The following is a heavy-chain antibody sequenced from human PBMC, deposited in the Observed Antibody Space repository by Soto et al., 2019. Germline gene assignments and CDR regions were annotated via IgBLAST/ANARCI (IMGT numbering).Heavy chain of an antibody. Sequence: PGGSLRLSCAASGFTFSSYAMHWVRQAPGKGLEWVAVISYDGSNKYYADSVKGRFTISRDNSKNTLYLQMNSLRAEDTAVYYCARDRSGGFLEWLPYYGMDVWGQGTTVTV. J-gene: IGHJ6*02. D-gene: IGHD3-3*01. CDR1: GFTFSSYA. CDR2: ISYDGSNK. V-gene: IGHV3-30-3*01. CDR3: ARDRSGGFLEWLPYYGMDV.